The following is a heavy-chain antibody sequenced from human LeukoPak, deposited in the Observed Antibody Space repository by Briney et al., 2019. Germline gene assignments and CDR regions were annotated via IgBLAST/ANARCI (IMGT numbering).Heavy chain of an antibody. CDR1: GVSISSDY. D-gene: IGHD1-26*01. Sequence: PSETLSLTCAVSGVSISSDYWSWIRQPAGKGLEWIGRIYTSGSTNYNPSLKSRVTMSVDTSKNQFSLKLSSVTAADTAVYYCARVGGNGAFDIWGQGTMVTVSS. J-gene: IGHJ3*02. CDR3: ARVGGNGAFDI. V-gene: IGHV4-4*07. CDR2: IYTSGST.